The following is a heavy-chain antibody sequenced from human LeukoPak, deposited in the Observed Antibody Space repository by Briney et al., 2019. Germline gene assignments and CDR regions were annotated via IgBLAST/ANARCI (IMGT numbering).Heavy chain of an antibody. V-gene: IGHV6-1*01. Sequence: SQTLSLTCVISGDSLSSNSAAWNWIRQSPSRGLEWLGRTYYGSKWRNDYTLSVKSRITINPDTSKNQFSLQLNSVTPEDMAVYYCARSAGHFDYWGQGTLVTVSS. J-gene: IGHJ4*02. CDR2: TYYGSKWRN. CDR1: GDSLSSNSAA. CDR3: ARSAGHFDY.